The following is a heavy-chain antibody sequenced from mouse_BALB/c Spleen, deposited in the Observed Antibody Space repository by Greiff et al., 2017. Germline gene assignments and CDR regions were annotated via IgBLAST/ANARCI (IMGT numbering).Heavy chain of an antibody. J-gene: IGHJ4*01. CDR3: ARSVVAKDAMDY. Sequence: DVKLVESGGGLVQPGGSRKLSCAASGFTFSSFGMHWVRQAPEKGLEWVAYISSGSSTIYYADTVKGRFTISRDNPKNTLFLQMTSLRSEDTAMYYCARSVVAKDAMDYWGQGTSVTVSS. V-gene: IGHV5-17*02. D-gene: IGHD1-1*01. CDR1: GFTFSSFG. CDR2: ISSGSSTI.